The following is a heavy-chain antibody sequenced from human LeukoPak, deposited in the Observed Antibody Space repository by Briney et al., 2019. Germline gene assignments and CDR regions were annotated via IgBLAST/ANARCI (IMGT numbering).Heavy chain of an antibody. J-gene: IGHJ6*04. V-gene: IGHV3-23*01. D-gene: IGHD3-10*02. CDR1: GFTFSSYA. CDR2: ISGIGGST. CDR3: AELGITMIGGV. Sequence: PGGSLRLSCAASGFTFSSYAMSWVRQAPGKGLEWVSAISGIGGSTYYADSVKGRFTISRDNSKNTLYLQMNSLRAGDTAVFYCAELGITMIGGVWGKGTTVTISS.